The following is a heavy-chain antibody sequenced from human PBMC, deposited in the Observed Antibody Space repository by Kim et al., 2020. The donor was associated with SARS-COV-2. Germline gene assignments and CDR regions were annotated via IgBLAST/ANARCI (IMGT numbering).Heavy chain of an antibody. D-gene: IGHD6-6*01. V-gene: IGHV3-11*06. CDR3: ARAPGGGQLGGLFDY. Sequence: DSVKGRFTISRDNAKNSLYLQMNSLRAEDTAVYYCARAPGGGQLGGLFDYWGQGTLVTVSS. J-gene: IGHJ4*02.